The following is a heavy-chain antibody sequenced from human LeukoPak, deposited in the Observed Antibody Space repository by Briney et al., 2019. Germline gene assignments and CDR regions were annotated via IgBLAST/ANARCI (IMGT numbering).Heavy chain of an antibody. V-gene: IGHV3-21*01. Sequence: GGSLRLSCAASGFTFSSYSMNWVRQAPGKGLEWVSSISSSSYIYYADSVKGRFTISRDNAKNSLYLQMNSPRAEDTAVYYCARDFWYYYDSSGYYSDYWGQGTLVTVSS. D-gene: IGHD3-22*01. J-gene: IGHJ4*02. CDR2: ISSSSYI. CDR3: ARDFWYYYDSSGYYSDY. CDR1: GFTFSSYS.